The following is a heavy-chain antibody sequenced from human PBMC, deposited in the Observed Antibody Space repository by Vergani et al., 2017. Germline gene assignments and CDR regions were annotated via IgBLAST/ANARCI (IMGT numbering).Heavy chain of an antibody. J-gene: IGHJ4*02. CDR3: ASHPLRWGSFQY. CDR1: GYSFTNYW. D-gene: IGHD4-23*01. CDR2: IDPGDSYT. V-gene: IGHV5-10-1*03. Sequence: EVQLVQSGAEVKKPGESLRISCKGSGYSFTNYWISWVRQMPGKGLEWMGRIDPGDSYTNYSPSFQGHVNISADKSISTASLQWSSLKASDTAMYYCASHPLRWGSFQYWGQGTLVTVSS.